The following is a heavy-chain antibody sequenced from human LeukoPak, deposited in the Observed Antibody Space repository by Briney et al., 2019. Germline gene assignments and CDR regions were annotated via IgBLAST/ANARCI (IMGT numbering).Heavy chain of an antibody. J-gene: IGHJ3*02. D-gene: IGHD1-26*01. Sequence: SETLSLTCTVSGGSISSYDWSWIRQPPGKGLEWIGYFYYSGSTNYNPSLKSRVTISLDTSKNQFSLKLNSVTAADTAVYYCARITPRPWGAFDIWGQGTMVTVSS. V-gene: IGHV4-59*01. CDR3: ARITPRPWGAFDI. CDR2: FYYSGST. CDR1: GGSISSYD.